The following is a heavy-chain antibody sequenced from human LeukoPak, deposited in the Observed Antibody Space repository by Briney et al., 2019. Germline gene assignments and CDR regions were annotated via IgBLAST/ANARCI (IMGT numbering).Heavy chain of an antibody. V-gene: IGHV4-4*07. Sequence: KPSETLSLTCSGSGGSISSYYWSLIRQPAGKGREWIGRIYTTGNTDYNPSLKSRVTMSVDTSKNQFSLNLSSVTAADTAVYYCARDARGWSGFDYWGQGTLVTVSS. D-gene: IGHD3-3*01. J-gene: IGHJ4*02. CDR1: GGSISSYY. CDR2: IYTTGNT. CDR3: ARDARGWSGFDY.